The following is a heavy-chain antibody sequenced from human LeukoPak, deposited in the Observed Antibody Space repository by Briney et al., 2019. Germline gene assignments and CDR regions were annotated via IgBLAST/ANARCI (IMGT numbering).Heavy chain of an antibody. J-gene: IGHJ6*03. CDR1: GFTFSKYE. CDR2: ISTSGSSI. V-gene: IGHV3-48*03. D-gene: IGHD4-17*01. CDR3: ARDATTELGTVYMDV. Sequence: GVSLRFSCAASGFTFSKYEINWLRQAPGKGLEGLSHISTSGSSIHYADSVKGRFTISRDNAKNSLYLQMNSLRVEDTAVYYCARDATTELGTVYMDVWGKGTTVTISS.